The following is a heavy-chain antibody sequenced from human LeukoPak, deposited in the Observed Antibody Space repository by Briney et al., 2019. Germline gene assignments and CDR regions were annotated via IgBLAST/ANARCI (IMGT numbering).Heavy chain of an antibody. CDR2: IKSKTDGGTT. D-gene: IGHD3-16*01. V-gene: IGHV3-15*01. CDR1: GFTVSSNY. Sequence: NPGGSLRLSCAASGFTVSSNYMSWVRQAPGRGLEWVGRIKSKTDGGTTDYAAPVKGRFTISRDDSKNTLYLQMNSLKTEDTAVYYCSTMVYGYVWGTSRDWGQGTLVTVSS. J-gene: IGHJ4*02. CDR3: STMVYGYVWGTSRD.